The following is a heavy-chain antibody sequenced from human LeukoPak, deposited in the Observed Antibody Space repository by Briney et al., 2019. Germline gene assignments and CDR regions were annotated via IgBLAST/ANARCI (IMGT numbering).Heavy chain of an antibody. CDR1: GFTFSSYG. V-gene: IGHV3-30*02. D-gene: IGHD4-17*01. CDR3: ARVGTTEGMDV. J-gene: IGHJ6*02. Sequence: GGSLRLSCAASGFTFSSYGMQWVRQAPGKGLVGVAFIRYDGSNKYYADYVKGRFTISRYNSKNTLYLQMNSLRAEDTAVYYCARVGTTEGMDVWAKGPRSPSP. CDR2: IRYDGSNK.